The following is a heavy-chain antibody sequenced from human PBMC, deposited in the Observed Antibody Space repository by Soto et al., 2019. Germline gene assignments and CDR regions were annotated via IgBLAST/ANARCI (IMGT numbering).Heavy chain of an antibody. CDR3: AKGGQQLVYDLHY. V-gene: IGHV1-69*01. CDR1: GGTFSNYA. CDR2: IIPIFGTA. D-gene: IGHD6-13*01. J-gene: IGHJ4*02. Sequence: QVQLVQSGAEVTKPGSSVKVSCKASGGTFSNYAISWVRQAPGQGLEWMGGIIPIFGTANYAQKYQGRVTSTSDEYRSTAYMELSRLRSEDTAVYYCAKGGQQLVYDLHYWGQGTLVTVSS.